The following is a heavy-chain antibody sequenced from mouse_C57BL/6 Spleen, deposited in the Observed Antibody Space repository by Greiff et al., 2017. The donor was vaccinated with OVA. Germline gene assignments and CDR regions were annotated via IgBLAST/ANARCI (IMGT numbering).Heavy chain of an antibody. V-gene: IGHV1-81*01. CDR1: GYTFTSYG. D-gene: IGHD4-1*01. J-gene: IGHJ2*01. CDR2: IYPRSGNT. CDR3: ARLGGGYYFDY. Sequence: QVQLQQSGAELARPGASVKLSCKASGYTFTSYGISWVKQRTGQGLEWIGEIYPRSGNTYYNEKFKGKATLTADKSSSTADMELRSLTSEDSAVYFCARLGGGYYFDYWGQGTTLTVSS.